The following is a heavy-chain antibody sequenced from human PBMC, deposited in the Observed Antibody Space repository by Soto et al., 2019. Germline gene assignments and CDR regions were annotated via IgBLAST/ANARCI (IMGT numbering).Heavy chain of an antibody. J-gene: IGHJ5*02. V-gene: IGHV4-31*03. CDR2: IYYSGST. Sequence: QVQLQESGPGLVKPSQTLSLTCTVSGGSISSGGYYWSWIRQHPGKGLEWIGYIYYSGSTYYNPSLKLRFTSAVDTSMNQCALKVSSVTAADTAVYYCAGGADIVVAPAAGTWFDPRRQRTLVTVSS. CDR3: AGGADIVVAPAAGTWFDP. D-gene: IGHD2-2*01. CDR1: GGSISSGGYY.